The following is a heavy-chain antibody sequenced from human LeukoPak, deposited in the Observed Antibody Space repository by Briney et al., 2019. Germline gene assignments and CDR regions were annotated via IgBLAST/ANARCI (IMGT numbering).Heavy chain of an antibody. CDR1: GFTFSNYW. CDR3: ARAVGNSEDFDY. CDR2: IKSDGSST. V-gene: IGHV3-74*01. D-gene: IGHD4-23*01. J-gene: IGHJ4*02. Sequence: GGSLRLSCAASGFTFSNYWMHWVRHAPGKGLVWVSRIKSDGSSTSYADSVKGRFTISRDNAKNTLYLQMNSLRAEDTAVYYCARAVGNSEDFDYWGQGTLVTPSS.